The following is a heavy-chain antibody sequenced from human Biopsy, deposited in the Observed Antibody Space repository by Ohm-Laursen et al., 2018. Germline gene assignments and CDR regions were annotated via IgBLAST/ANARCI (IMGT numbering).Heavy chain of an antibody. CDR2: IYSGGST. CDR1: GFTVRSNY. J-gene: IGHJ4*02. D-gene: IGHD6-19*01. V-gene: IGHV3-66*01. Sequence: SLRLSCAASGFTVRSNYMSWVRQAPGKGLEWVSVIYSGGSTYYADSVKGRFTTSRDNSKNTLYLQMNSLRAEDTAVYYCARGGIAVAGTNFDYWGQGTLVTVSS. CDR3: ARGGIAVAGTNFDY.